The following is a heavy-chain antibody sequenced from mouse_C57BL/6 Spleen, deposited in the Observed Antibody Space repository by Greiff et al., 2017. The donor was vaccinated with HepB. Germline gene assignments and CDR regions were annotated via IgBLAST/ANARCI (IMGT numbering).Heavy chain of an antibody. Sequence: VQLQQSGPELVKPGASVKISCKASGYAFSSSWMNWVKQRPGKGLEWIGRIYPGDGDTNYNGKFKGKATLTADKSSSTAYMQLSSLTSEDSAVYLCARSFGYYGSRGAMDDWGQRTSVTVSS. V-gene: IGHV1-82*01. CDR3: ARSFGYYGSRGAMDD. D-gene: IGHD1-1*01. CDR1: GYAFSSSW. CDR2: IYPGDGDT. J-gene: IGHJ4*01.